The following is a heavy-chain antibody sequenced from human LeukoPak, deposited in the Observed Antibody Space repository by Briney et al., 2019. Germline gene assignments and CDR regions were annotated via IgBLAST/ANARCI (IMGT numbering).Heavy chain of an antibody. CDR2: IYYSGST. V-gene: IGHV4-39*01. CDR3: AARTKRATFDY. Sequence: SETLSLTCTVSGGSISSSSYYWGWIRQPPGKGLEWIGSIYYSGSTYYNPSLKSRVTISVDTSKNQFSLKLSSVTAADTAVYYCAARTKRATFDYWGQGTLVTVSS. CDR1: GGSISSSSYY. J-gene: IGHJ4*02. D-gene: IGHD6-6*01.